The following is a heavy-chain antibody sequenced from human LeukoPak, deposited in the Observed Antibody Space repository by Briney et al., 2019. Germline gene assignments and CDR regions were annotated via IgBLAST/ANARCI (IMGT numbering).Heavy chain of an antibody. CDR3: ARVQQPSGIQGYYYGMDV. V-gene: IGHV3-48*03. CDR2: ISSSTI. CDR1: GFTFSSYE. D-gene: IGHD6-13*01. Sequence: GGSLRLSCAASGFTFSSYEMNWVRQAPGKGLGWVSYISSSTIYYADSVKGRFTISRDNAKNSLYLQMNSLRAEDTAVYYCARVQQPSGIQGYYYGMDVWGQGTTVTVSS. J-gene: IGHJ6*02.